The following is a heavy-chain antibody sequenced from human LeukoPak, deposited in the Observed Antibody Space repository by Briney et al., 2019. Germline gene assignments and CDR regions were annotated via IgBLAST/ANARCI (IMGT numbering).Heavy chain of an antibody. V-gene: IGHV3-33*01. CDR2: IWFDGSEQ. CDR3: ARDGGWQQLGFDH. CDR1: GFIFSSYG. J-gene: IGHJ4*02. D-gene: IGHD6-13*01. Sequence: PGGSLRLSCAASGFIFSSYGMHWVRQAPGKGLEWVAVIWFDGSEQHYADSVKGRFTISRDNSKNTLYLQMNSLRAEDTAVYYCARDGGWQQLGFDHWGQGTLVTVSS.